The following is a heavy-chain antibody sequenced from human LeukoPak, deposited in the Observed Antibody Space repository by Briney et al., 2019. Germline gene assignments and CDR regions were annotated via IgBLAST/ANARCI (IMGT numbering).Heavy chain of an antibody. CDR2: IYYSGST. V-gene: IGHV4-59*01. Sequence: SSETLSLTCTVSGGSISSYYWSWIRQPPGKGLEWIGYIYYSGSTNYNPSLKSRVTISVDTSKNQFSLKLGSVTAADTAVYYCARENDILTGYYFAFDIWGQGTMVTVSS. CDR1: GGSISSYY. CDR3: ARENDILTGYYFAFDI. J-gene: IGHJ3*02. D-gene: IGHD3-9*01.